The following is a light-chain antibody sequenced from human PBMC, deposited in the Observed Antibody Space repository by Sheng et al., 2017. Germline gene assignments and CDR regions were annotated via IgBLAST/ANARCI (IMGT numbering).Light chain of an antibody. CDR2: RND. J-gene: IGLJ1*01. V-gene: IGLV1-44*01. Sequence: QLVLTQPPSASGAPGQRVTVSCSGSNSNIGRNTVNWYQHLPGTAPKLITYRNDQRPSGVPDRFSGSKSGTSASLAISGLQSDDEADYFCAAWDDSLSIYVFAPGTRVTVL. CDR1: NSNIGRNT. CDR3: AAWDDSLSIYV.